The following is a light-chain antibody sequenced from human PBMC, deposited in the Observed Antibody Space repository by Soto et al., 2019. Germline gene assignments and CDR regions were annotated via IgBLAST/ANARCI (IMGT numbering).Light chain of an antibody. CDR1: QAISDW. V-gene: IGKV1-12*01. Sequence: DIQMTQSPSSVSASVGDRVTITCRASQAISDWLAWYQQKPGKAPKLLIYAASSLQSGVPSRFSGSGSGTEFTLTISSLQPDDVATYYCQHYDEYPWTFGQGTKVDIK. J-gene: IGKJ1*01. CDR2: AAS. CDR3: QHYDEYPWT.